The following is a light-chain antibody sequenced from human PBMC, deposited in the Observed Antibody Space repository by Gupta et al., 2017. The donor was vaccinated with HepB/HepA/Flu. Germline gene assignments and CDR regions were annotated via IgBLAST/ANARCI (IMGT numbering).Light chain of an antibody. Sequence: EIVLTRSPGPLSLSPGERATLSCRASQSVSSSFLACYQQRPGQAPRLLLYDSSSRATVIPDWFSGSWSGTYFTLTISRLDPEYFAVYYCQQYVSSPVTFGQGTRLEI. V-gene: IGKV3-20*01. CDR1: QSVSSSF. CDR3: QQYVSSPVT. CDR2: DSS. J-gene: IGKJ5*01.